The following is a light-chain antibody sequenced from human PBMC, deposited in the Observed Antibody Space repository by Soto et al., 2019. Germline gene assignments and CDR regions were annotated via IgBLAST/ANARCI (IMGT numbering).Light chain of an antibody. V-gene: IGKV3D-15*01. CDR1: QIVSSN. Sequence: EIVMTQSPAPLSVSPGERVTLSCRASQIVSSNYLAWYQHKPGQAPRLLIYDASNRATATPPRFSGSGSGTDFTLTISSLEPEDFAVYYCQQYDNWPPWTFGQGTKVDI. J-gene: IGKJ1*01. CDR3: QQYDNWPPWT. CDR2: DAS.